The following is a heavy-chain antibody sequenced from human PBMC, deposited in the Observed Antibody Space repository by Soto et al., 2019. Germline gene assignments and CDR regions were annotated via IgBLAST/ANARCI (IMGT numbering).Heavy chain of an antibody. V-gene: IGHV3-7*03. Sequence: PGGSLRLSCVASGFIFNDYWMSLVRQAPGKGLECLSNIKQDGSTIYYVDSVKGRFTISRYNARNSLYLQMSSLRADDTAVYYCARKGIPAFWGQGTIVTVSS. CDR1: GFIFNDYW. CDR2: IKQDGSTI. D-gene: IGHD2-21*01. CDR3: ARKGIPAF. J-gene: IGHJ4*02.